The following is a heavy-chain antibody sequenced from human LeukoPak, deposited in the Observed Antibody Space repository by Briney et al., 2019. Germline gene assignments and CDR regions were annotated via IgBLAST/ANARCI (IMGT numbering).Heavy chain of an antibody. CDR3: ARHRYFQL. CDR2: SFPAYSDT. CDR1: GYSFNAYW. V-gene: IGHV5-51*01. J-gene: IGHJ1*01. Sequence: KPGESLKISCKAAGYSFNAYWVAWGRQMPGKGLEWMGISFPAYSDTRYSPSFQGQVTSSVDKSINNAYLQWRSLKASDTAMYYCARHRYFQLWGQGTLVTVSS.